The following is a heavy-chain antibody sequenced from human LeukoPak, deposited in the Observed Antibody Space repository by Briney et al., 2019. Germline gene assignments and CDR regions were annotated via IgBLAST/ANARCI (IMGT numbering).Heavy chain of an antibody. CDR1: GGSISSSFYY. V-gene: IGHV4-39*07. Sequence: SETLSLTCTVSGGSISSSFYYWGWIRQPPGKGLEWIGSIYYSGSTYYNPSLKSRVTISVDTSKNQFSLKLSSVTAADTAVYYCARVPSRADILTGYYRGYFDYWGQGTLVTVSS. D-gene: IGHD3-9*01. CDR3: ARVPSRADILTGYYRGYFDY. CDR2: IYYSGST. J-gene: IGHJ4*02.